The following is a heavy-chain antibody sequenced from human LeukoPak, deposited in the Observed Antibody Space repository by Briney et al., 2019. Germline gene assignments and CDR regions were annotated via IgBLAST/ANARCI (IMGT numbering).Heavy chain of an antibody. D-gene: IGHD2-2*01. CDR2: IGISSGNT. CDR1: GFTFSSYS. V-gene: IGHV3-48*01. CDR3: ARDTKYAFDN. J-gene: IGHJ4*02. Sequence: GGSLRLSCAASGFTFSSYSMSWVRQAPGKGLEWISYIGISSGNTRYADSVKGRFTISGDKAKNSVYLQMNSLRVEDTAVYYCARDTKYAFDNWGQGTLVTVSS.